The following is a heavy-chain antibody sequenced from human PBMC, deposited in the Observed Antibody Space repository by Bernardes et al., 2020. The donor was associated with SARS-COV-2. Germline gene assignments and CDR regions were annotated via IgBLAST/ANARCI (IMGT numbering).Heavy chain of an antibody. D-gene: IGHD3-3*01. V-gene: IGHV3-30*03. Sequence: GGSLRLSCEASGFTFNTYAMHWVRQAPGKGLEWLAVISIDGSNTLYADSVKGRFTISGDKSKNTLYLHMNSLRAEDTAIYYCAGHYDFWGGLEYWGQGILVIVSS. CDR2: ISIDGSNT. CDR1: GFTFNTYA. J-gene: IGHJ4*02. CDR3: AGHYDFWGGLEY.